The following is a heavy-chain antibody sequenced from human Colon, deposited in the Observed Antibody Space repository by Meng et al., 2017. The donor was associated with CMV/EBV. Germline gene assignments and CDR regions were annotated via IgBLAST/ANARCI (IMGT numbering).Heavy chain of an antibody. CDR3: ARDCCNMRSWFDP. Sequence: QLQDPGPGLVKPSGALSPPCTFSGGSITGDTFHWGWIRQPPGKGLEWIGSIYYSGIIYYNTSLTSRVTISVDTSRNRFSLKLTSLTAADTAVYYCARDCCNMRSWFDPWGQGILVTVSS. J-gene: IGHJ5*02. D-gene: IGHD2/OR15-2a*01. CDR2: IYYSGII. CDR1: GGSITGDTFH. V-gene: IGHV4-39*07.